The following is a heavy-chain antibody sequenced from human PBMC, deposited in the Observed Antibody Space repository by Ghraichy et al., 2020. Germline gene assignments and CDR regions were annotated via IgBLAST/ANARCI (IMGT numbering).Heavy chain of an antibody. CDR3: VRGSGGYCSGGSCYSVEY. CDR2: ISSSSSYI. V-gene: IGHV3-21*01. CDR1: GFTFSSYS. J-gene: IGHJ4*02. D-gene: IGHD2-15*01. Sequence: GGSLRLSCAASGFTFSSYSMNWVRQAPGKGLEWVSSISSSSSYIYYADSVKGRFTISRDNAKNSLYLQMNSLRAEDTAVYYCVRGSGGYCSGGSCYSVEYWGQGTLVTVSS.